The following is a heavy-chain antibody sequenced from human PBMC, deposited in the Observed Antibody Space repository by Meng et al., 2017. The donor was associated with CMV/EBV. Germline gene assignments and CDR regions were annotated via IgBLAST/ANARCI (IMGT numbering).Heavy chain of an antibody. V-gene: IGHV1-2*02. D-gene: IGHD6-13*01. CDR2: INPNSGGT. CDR1: GYTFTGYY. J-gene: IGHJ5*02. Sequence: QSPVAQSGAEVQKPGASVKVSCKASGYTFTGYYMHWVRQAPGQGLEWMGWINPNSGGTNYAQKFQGRVTMTRDTSISTAYMELSRLRSDDTAVYYCARLHNSSSWIINWFDPWGQGTLVTVSS. CDR3: ARLHNSSSWIINWFDP.